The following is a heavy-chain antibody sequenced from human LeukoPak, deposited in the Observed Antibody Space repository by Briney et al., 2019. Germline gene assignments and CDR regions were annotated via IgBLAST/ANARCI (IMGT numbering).Heavy chain of an antibody. J-gene: IGHJ4*02. D-gene: IGHD3-3*01. Sequence: SETLSLTCTVSGGSTSSSNYYWGWIRQPPGKGLEWIGGIHYSGNTYYDPSLKSRVTISIDTSKNQFSLKLSSVTAADTAVYYCARLGAGPTYYDFWSGYSSFYFDYWGQGTLVTVSS. CDR1: GGSTSSSNYY. V-gene: IGHV4-39*01. CDR2: IHYSGNT. CDR3: ARLGAGPTYYDFWSGYSSFYFDY.